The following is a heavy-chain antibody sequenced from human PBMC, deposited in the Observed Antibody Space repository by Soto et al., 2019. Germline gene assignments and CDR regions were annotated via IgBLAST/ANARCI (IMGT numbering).Heavy chain of an antibody. D-gene: IGHD3-3*01. CDR1: GGSISSGDYY. CDR3: ARGSYTIFGVVMDV. Sequence: QVQLQESGPGLVKPSQTLSLTCTVSGGSISSGDYYWSWTRQPPGKGLEWIGYIYYSGSTYYNPSLKSRVTISVDPSKNQFSLKLSSVTAADTAVYYGARGSYTIFGVVMDVWGQGTTVTVSS. V-gene: IGHV4-30-4*01. J-gene: IGHJ6*02. CDR2: IYYSGST.